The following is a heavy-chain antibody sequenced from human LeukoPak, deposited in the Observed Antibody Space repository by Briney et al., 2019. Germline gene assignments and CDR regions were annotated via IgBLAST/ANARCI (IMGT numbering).Heavy chain of an antibody. V-gene: IGHV4-61*01. CDR3: ARNRYGSGSYPDPLYYGMDV. Sequence: SETLSLTCTVSGGSIGSGYYWGWIRQPPGKGLEWVGHVYYSGSTNYNPSLKSRVTILIDTSKNQFSLKLSSVTAADTAVYYCARNRYGSGSYPDPLYYGMDVWGQGTTVTVSS. D-gene: IGHD3-10*01. CDR1: GGSIGSGYY. CDR2: VYYSGST. J-gene: IGHJ6*02.